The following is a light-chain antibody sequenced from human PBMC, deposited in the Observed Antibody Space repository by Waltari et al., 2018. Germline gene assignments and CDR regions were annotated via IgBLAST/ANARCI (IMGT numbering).Light chain of an antibody. V-gene: IGKV1-5*03. CDR3: QQYNIPGT. CDR1: QSISGW. J-gene: IGKJ2*02. Sequence: DIQMTQSPSTLSASVGDRVTITCRASQSISGWLAWYQKKPGKAPKLLIYKASSLQSGVPSRFSGSGSGTEFTLTISSLQPDDFATYYCQQYNIPGTFGQGTRLEIK. CDR2: KAS.